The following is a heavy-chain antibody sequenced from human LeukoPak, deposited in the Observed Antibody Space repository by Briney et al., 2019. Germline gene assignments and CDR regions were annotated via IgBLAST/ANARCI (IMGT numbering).Heavy chain of an antibody. CDR2: ISSSGSTI. V-gene: IGHV3-48*02. Sequence: PGGSLRLSCAASGFTFSSYNMNWVRQPPGKGLEWVSDISSSGSTIYFADSVKGRFTISRDNAKNSLYLQMNSLRDEDTAVYYCARLEYYYVSGNYYKLFDYWSQGTLVTVCS. CDR3: ARLEYYYVSGNYYKLFDY. D-gene: IGHD3-10*01. J-gene: IGHJ4*02. CDR1: GFTFSSYN.